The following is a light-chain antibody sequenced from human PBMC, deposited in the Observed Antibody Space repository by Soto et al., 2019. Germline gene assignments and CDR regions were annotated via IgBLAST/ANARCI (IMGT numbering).Light chain of an antibody. V-gene: IGLV2-23*01. Sequence: QSALTQPASVSGSPGQSITISCTGTSSDVGSYNVVSWYQHHPGKAPKLMIYEGSKRPSGVSNRFSGSKSGNTASLTISGLQAEDEADYYCCSYAGSSNLVVFGGGTKLTVL. CDR2: EGS. J-gene: IGLJ2*01. CDR3: CSYAGSSNLVV. CDR1: SSDVGSYNV.